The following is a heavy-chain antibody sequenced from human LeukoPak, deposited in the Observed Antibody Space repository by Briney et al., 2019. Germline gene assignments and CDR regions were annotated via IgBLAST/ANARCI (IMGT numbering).Heavy chain of an antibody. CDR2: ISSSSSYI. J-gene: IGHJ5*02. Sequence: KPGGSLRLSCAASGFTFSSYSMNWVRQAPGKGLEWVSSISSSSSYIYYADSVKGRFTISRDNAKNSLYLQMNSLRAEDTAVYYCARDGTAMVTENTFPWGQGTLVTVSS. CDR3: ARDGTAMVTENTFP. CDR1: GFTFSSYS. D-gene: IGHD5-18*01. V-gene: IGHV3-21*01.